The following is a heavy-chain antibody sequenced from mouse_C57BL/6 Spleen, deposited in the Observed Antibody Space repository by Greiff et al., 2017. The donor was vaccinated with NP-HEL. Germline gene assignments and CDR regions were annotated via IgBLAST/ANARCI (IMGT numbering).Heavy chain of an antibody. CDR1: GYTFTDYY. J-gene: IGHJ3*01. Sequence: EVQLQQSGPELVKPGASVKISCKASGYTFTDYYMNWVKQSHGKSLEWIGDINPNNGGTSYNQKFKGKATLTVDKSSSTAYMELRSLTSEDSAVYYCARRDYGSRAWFAYWGQGTLVTVSA. V-gene: IGHV1-26*01. CDR2: INPNNGGT. D-gene: IGHD1-1*01. CDR3: ARRDYGSRAWFAY.